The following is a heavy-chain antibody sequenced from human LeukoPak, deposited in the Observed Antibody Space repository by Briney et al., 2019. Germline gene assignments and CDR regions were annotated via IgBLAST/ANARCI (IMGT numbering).Heavy chain of an antibody. D-gene: IGHD2-2*01. CDR2: IYYSGTT. Sequence: KTSETLSLTCTVSGGSISSSSYYWGWIRQPPGKGLEWIGSIYYSGTTYYNPPLKSRVTISVDTSKNQFSLKLSSVTAADTAVYYCASAYCSTTSCYPGGNWFDPWGQGTLVTVSS. CDR3: ASAYCSTTSCYPGGNWFDP. J-gene: IGHJ5*02. CDR1: GGSISSSSYY. V-gene: IGHV4-39*01.